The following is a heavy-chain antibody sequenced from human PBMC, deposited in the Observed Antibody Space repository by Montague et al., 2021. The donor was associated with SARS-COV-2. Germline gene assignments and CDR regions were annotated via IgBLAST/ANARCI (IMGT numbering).Heavy chain of an antibody. CDR1: GGSLRAYF. CDR3: ARARSAFDM. CDR2: VYYNGTT. V-gene: IGHV4-59*13. J-gene: IGHJ3*02. Sequence: SETLSLTCSVAGGSLRAYFWSWIRQPPGKRLEWIGGVYYNGTTDYNPSLKSRVNISLDTSTTQLSLNMASVTSVDTGVYYCARARSAFDMWGRGTMVTVPS.